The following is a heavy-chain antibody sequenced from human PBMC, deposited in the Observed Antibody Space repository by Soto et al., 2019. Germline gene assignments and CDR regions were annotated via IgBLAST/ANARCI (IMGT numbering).Heavy chain of an antibody. D-gene: IGHD3-10*01. CDR3: ARRGAVRGVIFSGWFDP. CDR2: IIPIFGTA. Sequence: GASVKASCTACGGTFSSYAISWVRQAPGQGLEWMGGIIPIFGTANYAQKFQGRVTITADESTSTAYMELSSLRSEDTAVYYCARRGAVRGVIFSGWFDPWGQGTLVTVSS. CDR1: GGTFSSYA. V-gene: IGHV1-69*13. J-gene: IGHJ5*02.